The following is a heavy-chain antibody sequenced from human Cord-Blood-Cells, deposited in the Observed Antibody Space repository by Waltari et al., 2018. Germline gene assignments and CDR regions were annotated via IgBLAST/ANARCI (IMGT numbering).Heavy chain of an antibody. CDR2: IYHSGST. Sequence: QVQLQESGPGLVKPSGTLSLTCAVSGGSISSSNWWSGVRQPPGKGLEWIGEIYHSGSTNYNPPHKSRVTISVDKSKNQFSLKLSSVTAADTAVYYCARAWGNSSSQEGAFDIWGQGTMVTVSS. V-gene: IGHV4-4*02. CDR3: ARAWGNSSSQEGAFDI. J-gene: IGHJ3*02. CDR1: GGSISSSNW. D-gene: IGHD6-13*01.